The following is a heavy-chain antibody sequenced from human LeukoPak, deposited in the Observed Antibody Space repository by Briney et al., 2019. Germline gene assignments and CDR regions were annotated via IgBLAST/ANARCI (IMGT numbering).Heavy chain of an antibody. CDR2: ISGSGAST. D-gene: IGHD3-22*01. Sequence: GGSLRLSCAASGFTFSSYAMTWVRQAPGKGLEWVSSISGSGASTYYADSVKGRFTISRDNSKNTLYLQMNTLRAEDTAVYYCARDRHKYNYDSGGYPPYWGQGTLVTVSS. CDR3: ARDRHKYNYDSGGYPPY. V-gene: IGHV3-23*01. CDR1: GFTFSSYA. J-gene: IGHJ4*02.